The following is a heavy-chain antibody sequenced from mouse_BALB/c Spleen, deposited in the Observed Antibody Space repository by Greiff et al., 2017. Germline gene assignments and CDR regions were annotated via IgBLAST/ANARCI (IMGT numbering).Heavy chain of an antibody. Sequence: QVQLKESGPGLVAPSQRLSITCTVSGFSLTSYGVHWVRQPPGKGLEWLGVIWAGGSTNYNSALMSRLSISKDNSKSQVFLKMNSLQTDDTAMYYCAREPAWFAYWGQGTLVTVSA. CDR1: GFSLTSYG. V-gene: IGHV2-9*02. CDR2: IWAGGST. J-gene: IGHJ3*01. CDR3: AREPAWFAY.